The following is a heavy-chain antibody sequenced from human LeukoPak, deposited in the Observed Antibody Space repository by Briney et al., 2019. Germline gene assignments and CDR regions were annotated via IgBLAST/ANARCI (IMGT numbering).Heavy chain of an antibody. Sequence: GGSLRLSCAASGFTVTNNYMSWDRQAPGKGLEWVSVIYSGGGTYYTDSVKGRFSISRDNSKNTLYLQMNSLRAEDTAVYYCARGAIYGDQGYWGQGTLVTVSS. D-gene: IGHD3-3*01. CDR2: IYSGGGT. J-gene: IGHJ4*02. CDR1: GFTVTNNY. V-gene: IGHV3-53*01. CDR3: ARGAIYGDQGY.